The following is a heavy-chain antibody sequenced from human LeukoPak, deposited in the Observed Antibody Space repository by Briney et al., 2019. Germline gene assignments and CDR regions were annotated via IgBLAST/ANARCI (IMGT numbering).Heavy chain of an antibody. CDR2: IYYSGST. CDR1: GGSISISSYY. CDR3: ARQTRTRSGWVDFDN. J-gene: IGHJ4*02. D-gene: IGHD6-19*01. V-gene: IGHV4-39*01. Sequence: SETLSLTCTVSGGSISISSYYWGWIRQPPGKGLQWIGNIYYSGSTNYNPSLKSRVTVSVDTSKNQFSLKLSSVTATDTAAYYCARQTRTRSGWVDFDNWGRGSLVTVSS.